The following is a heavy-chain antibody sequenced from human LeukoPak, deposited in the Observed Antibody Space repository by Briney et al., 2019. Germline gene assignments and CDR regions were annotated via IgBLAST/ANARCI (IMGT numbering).Heavy chain of an antibody. D-gene: IGHD3-22*01. CDR3: ARVFDDYYDISADPPLWFDP. CDR1: GGFLWRYH. CDR2: VYYSARL. J-gene: IGHJ5*02. V-gene: IGHV4-59*13. Sequence: SETLTLTCSVCGGFLWRYHWRWILEPPGMALEWIGYVYYSARLNYNPSFKSRYNISVDTSKNQFSLRLRSVTATDTAVYYCARVFDDYYDISADPPLWFDPWGQGTLVTVSS.